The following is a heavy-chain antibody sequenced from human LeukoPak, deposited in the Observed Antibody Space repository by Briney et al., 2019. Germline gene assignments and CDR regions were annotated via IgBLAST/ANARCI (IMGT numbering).Heavy chain of an antibody. CDR2: IYTSGSA. D-gene: IGHD1-14*01. J-gene: IGHJ4*02. Sequence: SETLSLTCTVSGGSISSGSYYWSWIRQPARKGLEWIGRIYTSGSANYNPSLKSRVTMSVDTSKNQFSLKLSSVTAADTAVYYCARGSEPAHFDYWGQGTLVTVSS. CDR1: GGSISSGSYY. V-gene: IGHV4-61*02. CDR3: ARGSEPAHFDY.